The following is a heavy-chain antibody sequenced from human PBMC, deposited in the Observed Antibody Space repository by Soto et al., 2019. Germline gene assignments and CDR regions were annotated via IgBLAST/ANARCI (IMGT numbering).Heavy chain of an antibody. J-gene: IGHJ4*02. Sequence: GGSLRLSCAASGFTFDDYAMHWVRQAPGKGLEWVSGISWNSGSIGYADSVKGRFTISRDNAKNSLYLQMNSLRAEDTALYYCAKDAGSGSDGRFRSSHYFECRGQGTMVT. CDR1: GFTFDDYA. CDR2: ISWNSGSI. D-gene: IGHD1-26*01. CDR3: AKDAGSGSDGRFRSSHYFEC. V-gene: IGHV3-9*01.